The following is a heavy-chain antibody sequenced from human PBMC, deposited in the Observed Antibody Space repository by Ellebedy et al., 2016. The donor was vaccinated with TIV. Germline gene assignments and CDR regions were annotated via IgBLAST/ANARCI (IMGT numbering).Heavy chain of an antibody. CDR3: ARDVWGGGWA. CDR2: IKQDGSEK. Sequence: PGGSLRLSCAASEFTFSYYAMHWVRQAPGKGLEWVANIKQDGSEKYYVDSVKGRFTISRDNAKNSVYLQLSSLGAEDTAVYYCARDVWGGGWAWGQGTLVTVSS. V-gene: IGHV3-7*01. D-gene: IGHD6-19*01. J-gene: IGHJ5*02. CDR1: EFTFSYYA.